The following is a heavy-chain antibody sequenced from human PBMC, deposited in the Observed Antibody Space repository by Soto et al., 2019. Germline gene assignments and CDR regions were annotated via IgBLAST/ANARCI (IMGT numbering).Heavy chain of an antibody. D-gene: IGHD2-21*02. V-gene: IGHV1-3*01. Sequence: VKVSCKASGYTFTSYAMHWVRQAPGQRLEWMGWINAGNGNTKYSQKFQGRVTITRDTSASTAYMELSSLRSEDTAVYYCARDGGVVVATAPFDYWGQGTLVTVSS. J-gene: IGHJ4*02. CDR2: INAGNGNT. CDR1: GYTFTSYA. CDR3: ARDGGVVVATAPFDY.